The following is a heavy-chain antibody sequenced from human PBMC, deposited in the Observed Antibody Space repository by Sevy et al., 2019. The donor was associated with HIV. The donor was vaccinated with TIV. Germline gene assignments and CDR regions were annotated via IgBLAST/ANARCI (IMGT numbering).Heavy chain of an antibody. D-gene: IGHD4-17*01. CDR1: GFSFSSYE. Sequence: GVSLRLSCAASGFSFSSYEMNWVRQAPGKGLEWLSYISNSGGSVYYSDSVRGRFTISRDNARNSLYLLMNRLRAEDTAVYYCARDFPPSATTVAHFDCWGQGTLVTVSS. V-gene: IGHV3-48*03. J-gene: IGHJ4*02. CDR2: ISNSGGSV. CDR3: ARDFPPSATTVAHFDC.